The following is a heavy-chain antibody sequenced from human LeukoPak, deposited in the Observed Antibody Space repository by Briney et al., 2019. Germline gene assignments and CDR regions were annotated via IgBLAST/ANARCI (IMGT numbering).Heavy chain of an antibody. CDR1: GFTFSSYS. CDR3: AREMAPDIVATIYKNWFDP. J-gene: IGHJ5*02. CDR2: ISSSSSTI. D-gene: IGHD5-12*01. V-gene: IGHV3-48*01. Sequence: GGSLRLSCAASGFTFSSYSMNWVRQAPGKGLEWVSYISSSSSTIYYADSVKGRFTISRDNAKNSLYLQMNSLRAEDTAVYYCAREMAPDIVATIYKNWFDPWGQGTLVTVSS.